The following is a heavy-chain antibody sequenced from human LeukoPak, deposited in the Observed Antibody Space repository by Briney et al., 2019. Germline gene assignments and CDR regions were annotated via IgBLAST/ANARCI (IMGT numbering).Heavy chain of an antibody. Sequence: GGSLRLSCAASGFTFSSYGMHWVRQAPGKGLEWVAVISYDGSNKYYADSVKGRFTISRDNSKNTLYLQMNSLRAEDTAVYYCAKVVVKSNGMDVWGQGTTVTVSS. J-gene: IGHJ6*02. D-gene: IGHD3-22*01. CDR1: GFTFSSYG. CDR2: ISYDGSNK. V-gene: IGHV3-30*18. CDR3: AKVVVKSNGMDV.